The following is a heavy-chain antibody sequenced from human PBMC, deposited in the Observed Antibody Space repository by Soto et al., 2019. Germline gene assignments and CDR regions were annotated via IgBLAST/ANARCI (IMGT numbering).Heavy chain of an antibody. CDR3: ARAAGYSSSWFHFDY. J-gene: IGHJ4*02. D-gene: IGHD6-13*01. CDR2: IYYSGST. V-gene: IGHV4-59*01. Sequence: QVQLQESGPGLVKPSETLSLTCTVSGGSISSYYWSWIRQPPGKGLEWIGYIYYSGSTNYNPSLKSRVIVSVDTSKNQVSRKLSSVTAADTAVYYCARAAGYSSSWFHFDYWGQGTLVTVSS. CDR1: GGSISSYY.